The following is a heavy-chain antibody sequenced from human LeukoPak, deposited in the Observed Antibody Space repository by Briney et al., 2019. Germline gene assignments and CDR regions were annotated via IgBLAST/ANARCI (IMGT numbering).Heavy chain of an antibody. D-gene: IGHD2-2*01. V-gene: IGHV5-51*01. J-gene: IGHJ4*02. CDR3: ARHRGYCSSTSCYREPDY. Sequence: GESLKISCKGSGYSLTSYWIGWVRQMPGKGLEWIGLIYPGDCDTRYSPSFQVQVPISADRFISTAYLQWSSLKASDTAMYYGARHRGYCSSTSCYREPDYWGQGTLVTVSS. CDR1: GYSLTSYW. CDR2: IYPGDCDT.